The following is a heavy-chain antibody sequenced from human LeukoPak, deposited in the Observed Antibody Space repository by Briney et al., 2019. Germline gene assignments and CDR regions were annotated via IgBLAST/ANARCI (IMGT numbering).Heavy chain of an antibody. J-gene: IGHJ4*02. CDR3: AKWKECGSGSSLDF. V-gene: IGHV3-23*01. D-gene: IGHD3-10*01. Sequence: PGGSLRLSCAASGFTFSSYAMSWVRQAPGKGLEWVSAISGSGGSTYYADSVKGRFTISRDNSKNTLYLQMNSLRAEDTAVYYCAKWKECGSGSSLDFWGQRTLVTVSS. CDR1: GFTFSSYA. CDR2: ISGSGGST.